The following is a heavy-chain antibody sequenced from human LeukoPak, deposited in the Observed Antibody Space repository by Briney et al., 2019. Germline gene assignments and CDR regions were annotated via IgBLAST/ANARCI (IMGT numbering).Heavy chain of an antibody. CDR3: ARSAVVDFWSGYYASRGNYYYYYMDV. CDR2: IIPILGIA. Sequence: SVKVSCKASGGTFSSYAISWVRQAPGQGLEWMGRIIPILGIANYAQKFQGRVTITTDESTSTAYMELSSLRSEDTAVYYCARSAVVDFWSGYYASRGNYYYYYMDVWGKGTTVTVSS. V-gene: IGHV1-69*04. CDR1: GGTFSSYA. D-gene: IGHD3-3*01. J-gene: IGHJ6*03.